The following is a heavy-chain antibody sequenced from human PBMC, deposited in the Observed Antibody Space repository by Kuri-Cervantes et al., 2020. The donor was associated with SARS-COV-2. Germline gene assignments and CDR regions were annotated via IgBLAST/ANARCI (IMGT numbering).Heavy chain of an antibody. Sequence: SVKVSCKASGGTFSSYAISWVRQAPGQGLEWMGGIIPIFGTANYAQKFQGRVTITADESTSTAYMELSSLRSEDTAVYYCARVSTLRFLEWLSLDPWGQGTLVTVSS. CDR3: ARVSTLRFLEWLSLDP. J-gene: IGHJ5*02. D-gene: IGHD3-3*01. CDR2: IIPIFGTA. CDR1: GGTFSSYA. V-gene: IGHV1-69*13.